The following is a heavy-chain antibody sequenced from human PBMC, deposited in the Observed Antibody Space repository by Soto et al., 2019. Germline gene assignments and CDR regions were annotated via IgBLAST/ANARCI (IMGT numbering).Heavy chain of an antibody. J-gene: IGHJ4*02. CDR2: IHYSGTT. V-gene: IGHV4-59*08. CDR3: ARHPEFPHYEKGLDY. Sequence: ETLSLTCTVSGGPMNNYYWSWIRQPPGKGLEWIAYIHYSGTTNYNPSLKSRVSISVDTSKNQLSLQLNSVTAADTAVYYCARHPEFPHYEKGLDYWGQGTLVTVSS. D-gene: IGHD3-22*01. CDR1: GGPMNNYY.